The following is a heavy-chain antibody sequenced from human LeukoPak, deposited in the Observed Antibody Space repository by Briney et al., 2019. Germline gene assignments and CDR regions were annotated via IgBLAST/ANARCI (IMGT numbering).Heavy chain of an antibody. CDR3: ARDPYGGKFDY. J-gene: IGHJ4*02. CDR1: GYSISSGYY. V-gene: IGHV4-38-2*02. Sequence: PSETLSLTCTVSGYSISSGYYWGWIRQPPGKGLEWIGSIYHSGSTYYNPSLKSRVTISVDTSKNQFSLKLNSVTAADTAVYYCARDPYGGKFDYWGQGTLVTVSS. D-gene: IGHD3-16*01. CDR2: IYHSGST.